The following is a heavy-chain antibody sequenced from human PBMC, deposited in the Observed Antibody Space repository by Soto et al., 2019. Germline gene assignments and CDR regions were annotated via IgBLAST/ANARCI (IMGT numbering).Heavy chain of an antibody. J-gene: IGHJ6*01. CDR2: IYYSGST. CDR1: GGSISSYY. D-gene: IGHD4-17*01. CDR3: ARTGSDGTTTRSMSYYYGMDV. Sequence: SETLSLTCTVSGGSISSYYWSWIRQPPGKGLEWIGYIYYSGSTNYNPSLKSRVTISVDTSKNQFSLKLSSVTAADTAVYYCARTGSDGTTTRSMSYYYGMDVWGQGTTVTV. V-gene: IGHV4-59*01.